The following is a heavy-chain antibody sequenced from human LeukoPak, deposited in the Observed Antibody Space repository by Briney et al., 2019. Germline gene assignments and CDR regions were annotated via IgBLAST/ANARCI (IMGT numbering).Heavy chain of an antibody. CDR2: INPNSGGT. CDR1: GYTLTELS. J-gene: IGHJ4*02. Sequence: ASVKVSCKVSGYTLTELSMHWVRQAPGKGLEWMGWINPNSGGTNYAQKLQGRVTMTTDTSTSTAYMELRSLRSDDTAVYYCARGGPYCSSTSCYFFDYWGQGTLVTVSS. D-gene: IGHD2-2*01. CDR3: ARGGPYCSSTSCYFFDY. V-gene: IGHV1-2*02.